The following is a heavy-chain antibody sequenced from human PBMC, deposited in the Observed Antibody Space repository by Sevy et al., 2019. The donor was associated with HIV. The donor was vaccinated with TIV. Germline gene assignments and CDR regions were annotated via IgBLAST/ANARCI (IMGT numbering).Heavy chain of an antibody. Sequence: GGSLRLSCEAFGFSFSNYGMHWVRQAPGKGPEWVSSIRLDGNDKQYADSVKGRFTISRDNSKNSLYLQMNSLRAEDTALYYCAKAQKMGNYYYYGMDVWGQGTTVTVSS. CDR3: AKAQKMGNYYYYGMDV. CDR2: IRLDGNDK. CDR1: GFSFSNYG. D-gene: IGHD7-27*01. V-gene: IGHV3-30*02. J-gene: IGHJ6*02.